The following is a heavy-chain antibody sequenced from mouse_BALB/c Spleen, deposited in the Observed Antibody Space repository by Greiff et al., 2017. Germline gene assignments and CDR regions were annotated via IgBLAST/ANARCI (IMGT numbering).Heavy chain of an antibody. V-gene: IGHV5-6-3*01. D-gene: IGHD4-1*01. CDR3: ARDLGRGYAMDY. J-gene: IGHJ4*01. CDR2: INSNGGST. CDR1: GFTFSSYG. Sequence: EVKLVESGGGLVQPGGSLKLSCAASGFTFSSYGMSWVRQTPDKRLELVATINSNGGSTYYPDSVKGRFTISRDNAKNTLYLQMSSLKSEDTAMYYCARDLGRGYAMDYWGQGTSVTVSS.